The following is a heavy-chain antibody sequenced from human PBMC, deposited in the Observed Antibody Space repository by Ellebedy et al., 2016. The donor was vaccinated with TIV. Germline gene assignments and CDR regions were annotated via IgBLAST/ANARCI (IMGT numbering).Heavy chain of an antibody. Sequence: PGGSLRLSCAASGFTFSVFAMTWVRQAPGKGLEWVPAIGGMDTRTYYADSVQGRFTISRDNSKNILYLQMNNLRAEDTAVYYCAKVSGTGGYSDVWGRGTLLTVSS. J-gene: IGHJ2*01. CDR1: GFTFSVFA. CDR2: IGGMDTRT. V-gene: IGHV3-23*01. D-gene: IGHD3/OR15-3a*01. CDR3: AKVSGTGGYSDV.